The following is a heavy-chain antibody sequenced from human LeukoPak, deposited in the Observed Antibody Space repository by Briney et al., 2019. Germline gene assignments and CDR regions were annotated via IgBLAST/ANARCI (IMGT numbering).Heavy chain of an antibody. CDR2: INQAGGEK. J-gene: IGHJ4*02. V-gene: IGHV3-7*01. CDR1: EFIFGAYW. CDR3: VRSLERFGTRDY. Sequence: PGGSLRLSCAASEFIFGAYWMTWVRQAPGKGLEWVANINQAGGEKYYMDSVKGRFTISRDNAKKSLFLQMNSLTAEDTGLYYCVRSLERFGTRDYWGQGTLVTVSS. D-gene: IGHD3-10*01.